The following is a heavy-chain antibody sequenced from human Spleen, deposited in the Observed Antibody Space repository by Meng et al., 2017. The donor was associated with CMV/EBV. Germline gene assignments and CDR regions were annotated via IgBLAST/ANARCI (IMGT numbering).Heavy chain of an antibody. Sequence: SETLSLTCTVSGGSISGYYWSWIRQSPGKGLEWIGYIYYSESTKGITKYNPSLQSRVTVSVDTSKNQFSLNLRSLTAADTAFYYCARGRVWSGYWSTSYFFDYWGQGTLVTVSS. CDR2: IYYSESTKGIT. J-gene: IGHJ4*02. CDR1: GGSISGYY. CDR3: ARGRVWSGYWSTSYFFDY. D-gene: IGHD3-3*01. V-gene: IGHV4-59*01.